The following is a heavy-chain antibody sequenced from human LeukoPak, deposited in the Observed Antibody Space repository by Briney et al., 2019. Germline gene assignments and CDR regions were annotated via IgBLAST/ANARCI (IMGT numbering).Heavy chain of an antibody. CDR1: GFTFSNYV. CDR2: INGGGTYT. D-gene: IGHD3-22*01. J-gene: IGHJ4*02. CDR3: AKQMPQDGIGYHAPDY. V-gene: IGHV3-23*03. Sequence: PGGSLRPSCAASGFTFSNYVMSWVRQAPGKGLEWVSVINGGGTYTNYADSVKGRYAISRDNSKSTLYLQMHGLRFEDAAVYYCAKQMPQDGIGYHAPDYWGQGTLVTVSS.